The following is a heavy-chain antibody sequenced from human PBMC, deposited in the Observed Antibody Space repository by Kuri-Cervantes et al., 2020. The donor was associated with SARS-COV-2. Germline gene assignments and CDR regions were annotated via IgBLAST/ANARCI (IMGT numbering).Heavy chain of an antibody. CDR1: GFTFSSYS. D-gene: IGHD4-17*01. CDR3: ARDEDYAFDY. V-gene: IGHV3-48*01. CDR2: ISGSSSRI. Sequence: GESLKISCAASGFTFSSYSMNWVRQAPGKGLEWVSYISGSSSRIYYADTVKGRFTISRDYAKNSVYLQMKSLRAEDTAVYYCARDEDYAFDYWGQGTLVTVSS. J-gene: IGHJ4*02.